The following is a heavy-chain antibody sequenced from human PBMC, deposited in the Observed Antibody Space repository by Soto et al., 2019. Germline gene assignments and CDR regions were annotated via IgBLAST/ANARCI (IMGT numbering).Heavy chain of an antibody. Sequence: ASVKVSCKASGYTFTSYDINWVRQATGQGLEWMGWMNPNSGNTGYAQKFQGRVTMTRNTSISTAYMELSSLRSEDTAVYYCARLELPGIPGDIGGVIDWGQGTLVTVSS. V-gene: IGHV1-8*01. CDR3: ARLELPGIPGDIGGVID. CDR2: MNPNSGNT. CDR1: GYTFTSYD. J-gene: IGHJ4*02. D-gene: IGHD3-16*02.